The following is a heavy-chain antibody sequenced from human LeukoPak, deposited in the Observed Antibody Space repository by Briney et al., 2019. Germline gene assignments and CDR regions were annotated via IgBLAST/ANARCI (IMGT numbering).Heavy chain of an antibody. CDR1: GFTFSAYA. D-gene: IGHD3-10*01. Sequence: GGSLRLSCVVSGFTFSAYAISWVRQAPGEGLEWVSSISASGATTDYADSVKGRFTVSRDNSKKTLYLQMDSLRAEDTAVYYCAKEPTSSMVRGGAGYWGQGILVTVPS. V-gene: IGHV3-23*01. J-gene: IGHJ4*02. CDR2: ISASGATT. CDR3: AKEPTSSMVRGGAGY.